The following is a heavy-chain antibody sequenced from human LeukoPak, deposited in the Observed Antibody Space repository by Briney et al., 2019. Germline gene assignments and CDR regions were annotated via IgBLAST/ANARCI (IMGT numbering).Heavy chain of an antibody. CDR3: AKATDVLTGYYGSMDV. D-gene: IGHD3-9*01. V-gene: IGHV3-7*03. Sequence: QPGGSLRLSCTASEFTFTNYWMTWVRQAPGKGLEWVANIKPDGSEKNYVDSLKGRFTISRDNAKKSLYLQMNSLRPEDTALYSCAKATDVLTGYYGSMDVWGQGTTVIVSS. J-gene: IGHJ6*02. CDR1: EFTFTNYW. CDR2: IKPDGSEK.